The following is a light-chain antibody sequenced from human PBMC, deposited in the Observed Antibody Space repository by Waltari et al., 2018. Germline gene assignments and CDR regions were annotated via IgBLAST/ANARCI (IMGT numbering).Light chain of an antibody. CDR1: QSVLYSSNNKNY. Sequence: DIVMTQSPDSLAVALGVRATINCKSTQSVLYSSNNKNYLAWYQQKPGQPPKLLIYWASTRESGVPDRFSGSGSGTDFTLTISSLQAEDVAVYYCQQYYSIPYTFGQGTKLEIK. V-gene: IGKV4-1*01. CDR2: WAS. J-gene: IGKJ2*01. CDR3: QQYYSIPYT.